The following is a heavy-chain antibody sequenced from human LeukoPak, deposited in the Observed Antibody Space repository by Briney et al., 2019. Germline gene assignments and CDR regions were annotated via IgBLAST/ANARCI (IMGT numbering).Heavy chain of an antibody. D-gene: IGHD2-2*01. CDR1: GSTFSSYA. V-gene: IGHV3-64*01. Sequence: GGSLRLSCAASGSTFSSYAMHWVRQAPGKGLEYVSAISSNGGSTYYANSVKGRFTISRDNSKNTLYLQMGSLRAEDMAVYYCARDAPYCSSTSCYSDYWGQGAPVTVSS. CDR2: ISSNGGST. CDR3: ARDAPYCSSTSCYSDY. J-gene: IGHJ4*02.